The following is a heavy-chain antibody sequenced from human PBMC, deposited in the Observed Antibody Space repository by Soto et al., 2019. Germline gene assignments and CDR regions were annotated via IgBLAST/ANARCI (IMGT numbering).Heavy chain of an antibody. J-gene: IGHJ4*02. CDR2: IYHSGST. CDR1: GGSISSGGYS. V-gene: IGHV4-30-2*01. Sequence: PSETLSLTCAVSGGSISSGGYSWSWIRQPPGKGLEWIGYIYHSGSTYYNPSLKSRVTISVERSKNQFSLKLSSVTAADTAVYYCAAGGGLPRYYWGQGTLVTVSS. D-gene: IGHD5-12*01. CDR3: AAGGGLPRYY.